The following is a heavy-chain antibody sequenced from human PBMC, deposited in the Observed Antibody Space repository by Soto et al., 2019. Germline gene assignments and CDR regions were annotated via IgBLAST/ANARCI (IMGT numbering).Heavy chain of an antibody. J-gene: IGHJ6*02. CDR2: IIPIFGTA. D-gene: IGHD2-2*01. CDR3: ARHVPAAGYYYGMDV. Sequence: QVQLVQSGAEVKKPGSSVKPSCKASGGTFSSSAISWVRQTPGQGLEWMGGIIPIFGTANNAQKFQGRVTITADESTSTAYMELSSLRSEDTAVYYCARHVPAAGYYYGMDVWGQGTTVTVSS. CDR1: GGTFSSSA. V-gene: IGHV1-69*12.